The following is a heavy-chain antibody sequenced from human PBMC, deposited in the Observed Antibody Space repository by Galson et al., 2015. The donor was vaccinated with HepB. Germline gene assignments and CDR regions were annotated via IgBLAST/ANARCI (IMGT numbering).Heavy chain of an antibody. CDR1: GYRFTTYG. V-gene: IGHV1-18*04. CDR3: AREGVYGDYVGFAQDFGVDV. Sequence: SVKVSCKASGYRFTTYGISWVRQAPGQGLEWMGWISVRNGDTKFAQNLEDRITMTTDTSTNTAYMELRSLRSDDTAVYYCAREGVYGDYVGFAQDFGVDVWGQGTPVIVSS. J-gene: IGHJ6*02. CDR2: ISVRNGDT. D-gene: IGHD4-17*01.